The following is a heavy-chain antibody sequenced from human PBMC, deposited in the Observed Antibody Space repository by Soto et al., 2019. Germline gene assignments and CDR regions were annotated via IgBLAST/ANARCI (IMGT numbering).Heavy chain of an antibody. CDR2: IYHSGST. V-gene: IGHV4-4*02. D-gene: IGHD4-17*01. Sequence: SETLSLTCAVSGGSISSSNWWSWVRQPPGKGLEWIGEIYHSGSTNYNPSLKSRVTISVDKSKNQFSLKLSSVTAADTAVYYCARYNIGMTTVTKGVDWGQGTLVTVSS. CDR3: ARYNIGMTTVTKGVD. CDR1: GGSISSSNW. J-gene: IGHJ4*02.